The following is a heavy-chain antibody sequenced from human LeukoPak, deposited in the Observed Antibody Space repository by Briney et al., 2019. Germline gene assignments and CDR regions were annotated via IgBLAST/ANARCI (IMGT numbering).Heavy chain of an antibody. Sequence: GGSLTLSCAASGFTFSTSAMIGVRQAPGKGLEWVLSISTTFGNTSYADSVKGLFTISTDNSNHTLYLQMNRLTAEDTAVYYCTKRAEFGGFDPWGQGTLVTVSS. CDR3: TKRAEFGGFDP. CDR2: ISTTFGNT. CDR1: GFTFSTSA. V-gene: IGHV3-23*01. J-gene: IGHJ5*02. D-gene: IGHD3-10*01.